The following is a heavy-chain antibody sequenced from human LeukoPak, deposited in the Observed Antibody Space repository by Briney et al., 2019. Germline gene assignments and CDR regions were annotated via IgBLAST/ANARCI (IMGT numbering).Heavy chain of an antibody. D-gene: IGHD6-13*01. CDR1: GYTFTSYD. V-gene: IGHV1-8*01. Sequence: VASVNVSCKASGYTFTSYDINWVRQATGQGLEWMGWMNPNSGNTGYAQKFQGRVTMTRNTSISTAYMGLSSLRSEDTAVYYCARGAYSSSWYYYYYYGMDVWGQGTTVTVSS. CDR3: ARGAYSSSWYYYYYYGMDV. J-gene: IGHJ6*02. CDR2: MNPNSGNT.